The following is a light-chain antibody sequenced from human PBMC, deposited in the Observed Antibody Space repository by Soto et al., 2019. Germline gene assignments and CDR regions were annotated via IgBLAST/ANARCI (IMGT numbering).Light chain of an antibody. CDR1: SSDVGAYNV. CDR2: EVI. J-gene: IGLJ2*01. CDR3: CSYAGSATYVV. V-gene: IGLV2-23*02. Sequence: QSVLTQPASVSGSPGQSITISCTGTSSDVGAYNVVSWYQQHPGKAPKLMIYEVIKRPSGVSNRFSGSQSGNTASLTISGLQAEDEADYYCCSYAGSATYVVFGGGTKLTVL.